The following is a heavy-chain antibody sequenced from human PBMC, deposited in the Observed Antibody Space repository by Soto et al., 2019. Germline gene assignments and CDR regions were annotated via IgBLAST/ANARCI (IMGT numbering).Heavy chain of an antibody. CDR1: GFFFSDHY. CDR2: IRNRANSYTT. J-gene: IGHJ4*02. D-gene: IGHD6-6*01. V-gene: IGHV3-72*01. CDR3: VRGSASKRDFDY. Sequence: GWSLRLSCAASGFFFSDHYMDWVRQAAGKGLEWVGRIRNRANSYTTDYAASVKGRFSISRDDSKNSLYLNMNSLRTEDTAVYYCVRGSASKRDFDYWGQGTMGTVSS.